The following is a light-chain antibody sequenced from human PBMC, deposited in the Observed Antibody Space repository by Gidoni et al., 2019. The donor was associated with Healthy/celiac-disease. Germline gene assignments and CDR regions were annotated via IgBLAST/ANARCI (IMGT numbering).Light chain of an antibody. J-gene: IGKJ1*01. CDR2: GAS. Sequence: EIVLTQSPGTLSLSPGERATLSCRASQSVSSSYLAWYQQKPGQAPRLLIYGASSRATGIPDRFSGGGSGTDFTLTISRLAPEDVAVYYCQQYGSSPWTFGQGTKVEIK. V-gene: IGKV3-20*01. CDR1: QSVSSSY. CDR3: QQYGSSPWT.